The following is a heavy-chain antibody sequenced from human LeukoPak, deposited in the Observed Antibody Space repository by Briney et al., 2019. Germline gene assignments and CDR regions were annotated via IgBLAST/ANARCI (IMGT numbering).Heavy chain of an antibody. CDR1: GGSISSSSYY. CDR3: ARDDTYFYDSNGHGFDF. Sequence: SETLSLTCTVSGGSISSSSYYWGWIRQPPGKGLEWIGSIYYIGSTHYNPSLKRRVTISVDTSRNQFSLKLNSVTAADTALYFCARDDTYFYDSNGHGFDFWGQGTLVTVSS. D-gene: IGHD3-22*01. CDR2: IYYIGST. J-gene: IGHJ4*02. V-gene: IGHV4-39*07.